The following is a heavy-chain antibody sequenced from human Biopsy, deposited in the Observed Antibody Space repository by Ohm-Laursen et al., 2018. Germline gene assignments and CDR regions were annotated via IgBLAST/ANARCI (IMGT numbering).Heavy chain of an antibody. J-gene: IGHJ4*02. Sequence: ASVKVSCKASGYTFTSYGISWVRQAPGQGLEWMGWINTYNANTDYAQKVQGRVTMTTDTSTSTAYMELRSLRSDDTAVYYCARVALPLYLDNWGQGTRVTVSS. CDR3: ARVALPLYLDN. CDR1: GYTFTSYG. D-gene: IGHD2-21*01. CDR2: INTYNANT. V-gene: IGHV1-18*01.